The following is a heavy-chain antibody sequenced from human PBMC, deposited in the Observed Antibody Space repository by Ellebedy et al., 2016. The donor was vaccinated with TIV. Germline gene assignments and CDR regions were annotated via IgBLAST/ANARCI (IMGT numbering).Heavy chain of an antibody. Sequence: GESLKISCAASGFTFNLYFMHWVRQAPGKGLEYISSISGNGDITQYVSSMKGRFTISRDNSKNTLYLQMGSLTIEDMAVYYCARDRDGGFGFDPWGQGTLVTVSS. CDR2: ISGNGDIT. CDR3: ARDRDGGFGFDP. CDR1: GFTFNLYF. J-gene: IGHJ5*02. D-gene: IGHD5-24*01. V-gene: IGHV3-64*01.